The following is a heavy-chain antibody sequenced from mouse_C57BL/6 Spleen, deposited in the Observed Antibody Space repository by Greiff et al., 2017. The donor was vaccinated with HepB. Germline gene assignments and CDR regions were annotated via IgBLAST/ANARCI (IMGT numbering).Heavy chain of an antibody. J-gene: IGHJ4*01. CDR2: ISYDGSN. Sequence: DVKLQESGPGLVKPSQSLSLTCSVTGYSITSGYYWNWIRQFPGNKLEWMGYISYDGSNNYNPSLKNRISITRDTSKNQFFLKLNSVTTEDTATYYCARGYDAMDYWGQGTSVTVSS. CDR1: GYSITSGYY. V-gene: IGHV3-6*01. CDR3: ARGYDAMDY. D-gene: IGHD1-1*02.